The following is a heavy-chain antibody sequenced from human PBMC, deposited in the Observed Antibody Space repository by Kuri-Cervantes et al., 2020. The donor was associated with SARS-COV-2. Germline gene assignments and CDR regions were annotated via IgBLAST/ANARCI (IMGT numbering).Heavy chain of an antibody. J-gene: IGHJ4*02. CDR1: GFTFTSSA. D-gene: IGHD3-9*01. Sequence: SVKVSCKASGFTFTSSAMQWVRQARGQRLEWIGWIVVGSGNTNYAQKFQERVTMTRDTSTNTAYMELSSLRSEDTAVYYCARYLDWERGIDSWGQGTLVTVSS. CDR3: ARYLDWERGIDS. V-gene: IGHV1-58*02. CDR2: IVVGSGNT.